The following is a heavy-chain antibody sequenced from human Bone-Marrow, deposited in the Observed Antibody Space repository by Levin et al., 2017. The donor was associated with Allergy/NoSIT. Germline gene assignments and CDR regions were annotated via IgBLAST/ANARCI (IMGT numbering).Heavy chain of an antibody. V-gene: IGHV3-9*01. D-gene: IGHD2-15*01. CDR1: GFTFDDYA. CDR3: AKGRGGPLDF. Sequence: GGSLRLSCAASGFTFDDYAMHWVRQAPGKGLEWVSSISWNSGSVDYAVSVKGRFTISRDNARNSLYLQMNSLRAEDTALYYCAKGRGGPLDFWGQGTLVTVSS. CDR2: ISWNSGSV. J-gene: IGHJ4*02.